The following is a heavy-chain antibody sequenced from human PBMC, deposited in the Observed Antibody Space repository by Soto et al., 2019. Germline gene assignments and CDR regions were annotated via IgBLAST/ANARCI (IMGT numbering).Heavy chain of an antibody. CDR1: GFTFSSYA. CDR3: ARDPGGSSYGYYGLDV. CDR2: VSIGGST. V-gene: IGHV3-23*01. D-gene: IGHD2-15*01. J-gene: IGHJ6*02. Sequence: GGSLRLSCAASGFTFSSYAMGWVRQGPGKGLEWVAVVSIGGSTHYADSVRGRFTISRDNSKNTLSLQMNSLTAEDTVMYYCARDPGGSSYGYYGLDVWGQGTTVTVSS.